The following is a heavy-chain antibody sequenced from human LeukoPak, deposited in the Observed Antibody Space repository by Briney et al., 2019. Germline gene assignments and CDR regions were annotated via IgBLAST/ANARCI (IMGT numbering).Heavy chain of an antibody. V-gene: IGHV3-53*01. J-gene: IGHJ4*02. D-gene: IGHD1-26*01. Sequence: GGSLRLSCAASGFTFSSYSMSWVRQAPGKGLEWVSVIYSGGSTYYADSVKGRFTISRDNSKNTLYLQMNSLRAEDTAVYYCAREILSSGSYSEDYWGQGTLVTVSS. CDR1: GFTFSSYS. CDR2: IYSGGST. CDR3: AREILSSGSYSEDY.